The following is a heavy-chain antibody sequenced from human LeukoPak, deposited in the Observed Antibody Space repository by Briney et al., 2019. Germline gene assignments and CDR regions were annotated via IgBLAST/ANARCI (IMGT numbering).Heavy chain of an antibody. D-gene: IGHD1-26*01. Sequence: PGQSLRLSCATSGFRFVAFAMHWVRQAPGKGPEWLGIIWHDGSLKYYVDSVKGRFSISRDNSKNTVYLQMNSLKTDDTAMYYCATGSDVVIGAPTYSGQGGLVVVSS. J-gene: IGHJ1*01. CDR2: IWHDGSLK. V-gene: IGHV3-33*03. CDR1: GFRFVAFA. CDR3: ATGSDVVIGAPTY.